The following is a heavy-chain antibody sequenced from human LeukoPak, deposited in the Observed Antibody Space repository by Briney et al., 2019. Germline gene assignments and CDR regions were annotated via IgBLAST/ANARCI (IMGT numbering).Heavy chain of an antibody. D-gene: IGHD3-16*02. J-gene: IGHJ5*02. V-gene: IGHV4-59*08. CDR2: IYYSGST. Sequence: SETLSLTCTVSGGSISSYYWSWIRQPPGMGLEWIGYIYYSGSTNYNPSLKSRVTISVDTSKNQFSLKLSSVTAADTAVYYCARHEVWGSYRSPFDPWGQGTLVTVSS. CDR1: GGSISSYY. CDR3: ARHEVWGSYRSPFDP.